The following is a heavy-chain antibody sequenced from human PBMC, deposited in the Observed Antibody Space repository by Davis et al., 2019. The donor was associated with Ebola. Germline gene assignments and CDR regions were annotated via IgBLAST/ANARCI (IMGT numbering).Heavy chain of an antibody. CDR2: IYYSGST. CDR3: ARGEDTAMVTGYYGMDV. D-gene: IGHD5-18*01. CDR1: GGSINYYY. V-gene: IGHV4-59*01. Sequence: SETLSLTCTVSGGSINYYYWSWIRQPPGKGLEWIGYIYYSGSTNYNPSLKSRVTISVDTSKNQFSLKLSSVTAADTAVYYCARGEDTAMVTGYYGMDVWG. J-gene: IGHJ6*02.